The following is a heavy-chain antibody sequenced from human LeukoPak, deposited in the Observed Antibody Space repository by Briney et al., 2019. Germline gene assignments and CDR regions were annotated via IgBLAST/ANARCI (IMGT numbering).Heavy chain of an antibody. D-gene: IGHD3-3*01. J-gene: IGHJ4*02. CDR3: ARGFPYYDFWSGDYEGEYYFDY. Sequence: ASVTVSCTGSGYTFTTYYMQWVRPAPGQGVARVGIINPSGGSRSYAQKFQGRATMTTDTSTSTVYMELRSLRSEGRAVYYCARGFPYYDFWSGDYEGEYYFDYWGQGTLGTVSS. CDR2: INPSGGSR. CDR1: GYTFTTYY. V-gene: IGHV1-46*01.